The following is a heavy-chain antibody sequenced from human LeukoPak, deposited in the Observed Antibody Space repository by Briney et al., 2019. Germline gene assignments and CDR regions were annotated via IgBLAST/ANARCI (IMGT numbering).Heavy chain of an antibody. D-gene: IGHD6-13*01. CDR2: INQDGSEK. J-gene: IGHJ4*02. Sequence: GGSLRLSCGASGFTFDDYWMSWVRQAPGQGLEWVAHINQDGSEKYYLDSPKGRFTLSRDNANNTVYLEMNSLRSEDTAVYYCARAIGSSWGKVDYWGEGTLVTVSS. CDR3: ARAIGSSWGKVDY. CDR1: GFTFDDYW. V-gene: IGHV3-7*01.